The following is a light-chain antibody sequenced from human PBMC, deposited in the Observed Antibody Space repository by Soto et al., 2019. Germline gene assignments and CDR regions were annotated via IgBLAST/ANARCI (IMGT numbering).Light chain of an antibody. J-gene: IGKJ1*01. CDR1: QSVNSNY. V-gene: IGKV3-20*01. CDR3: HQCDTPPRT. Sequence: EIVLTQSPGTLSLSPGDRATLSCRASQSVNSNYLAWYQQKPGQAPSLLVYGASNRATGIPDRFSGGGSGTDFTLTISRLEPEDFAVYHCHQCDTPPRTFGQGTKVHIK. CDR2: GAS.